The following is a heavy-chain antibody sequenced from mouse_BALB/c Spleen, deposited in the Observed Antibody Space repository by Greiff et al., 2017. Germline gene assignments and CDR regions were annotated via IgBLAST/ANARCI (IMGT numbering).Heavy chain of an antibody. CDR2: ISYDGSN. CDR3: ASDGYSDFDY. J-gene: IGHJ2*01. CDR1: GYSITSGYY. D-gene: IGHD2-3*01. Sequence: EVKLMESGPGLVKPSQSLSLTCSVTGYSITSGYYWNWIRQFPGNKLEWMGYISYDGSNNYNPSLKNRISITRDTSKNQFFLKLNSVTTEDTATYYCASDGYSDFDYWGQGTTLTVSS. V-gene: IGHV3-6*02.